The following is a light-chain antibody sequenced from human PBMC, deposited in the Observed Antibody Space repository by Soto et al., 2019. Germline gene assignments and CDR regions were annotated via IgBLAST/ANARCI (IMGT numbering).Light chain of an antibody. Sequence: DIQMTQSPSTLSAFEGDRVTITCRASQSISSWLAWYQQKPGKAPKLLIYKASSLASGVPSRFSGSGSGTEFTLTISSLQPDDFATYYCQQYNRYSTFGGGTKVEI. CDR1: QSISSW. CDR2: KAS. V-gene: IGKV1-5*03. CDR3: QQYNRYST. J-gene: IGKJ4*01.